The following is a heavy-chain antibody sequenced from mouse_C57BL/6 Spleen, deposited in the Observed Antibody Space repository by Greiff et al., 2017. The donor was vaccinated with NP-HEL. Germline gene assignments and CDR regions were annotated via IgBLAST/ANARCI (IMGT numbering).Heavy chain of an antibody. CDR3: ARDTTVVATPYYFDY. J-gene: IGHJ2*01. D-gene: IGHD1-1*01. Sequence: ESGPGLVKPSQSLSLTCSVTGYSITSGYYWNWIRQFPGNKLEWMGYISYDGSNNYNPSLKNRISITRDTSKNQFFLKLNSVTTEDTATYYCARDTTVVATPYYFDYWGQGTTLTVSS. CDR2: ISYDGSN. CDR1: GYSITSGYY. V-gene: IGHV3-6*01.